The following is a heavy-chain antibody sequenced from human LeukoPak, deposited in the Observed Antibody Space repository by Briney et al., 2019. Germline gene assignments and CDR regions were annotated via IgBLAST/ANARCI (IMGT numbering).Heavy chain of an antibody. CDR2: INPNSGGT. J-gene: IGHJ5*02. D-gene: IGHD3-10*01. CDR1: GYTFTGYY. CDR3: ARDQKYGSGSYNWFDP. V-gene: IGHV1-2*02. Sequence: ASVKVSCKASGYTFTGYYMHWVRQAPGQGLEWMGWINPNSGGTNYAQKFQGRVTMTRDTSIGTAYMELSRLRSDDTAVYYCARDQKYGSGSYNWFDPWGQGTLVSVSS.